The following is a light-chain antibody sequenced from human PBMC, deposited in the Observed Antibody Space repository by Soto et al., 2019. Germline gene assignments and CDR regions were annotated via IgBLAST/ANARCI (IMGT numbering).Light chain of an antibody. V-gene: IGKV3-11*01. J-gene: IGKJ3*01. Sequence: EIVLTQSPATLSLSPGDRATLSCRASQTISSYLAWYQQKPGQAHRLLIYDASIRPTGMPVRFSGSGSGTDFTLTISSLEPEDFAMYYCQNSSNWPFTFGPGNKMEIK. CDR2: DAS. CDR1: QTISSY. CDR3: QNSSNWPFT.